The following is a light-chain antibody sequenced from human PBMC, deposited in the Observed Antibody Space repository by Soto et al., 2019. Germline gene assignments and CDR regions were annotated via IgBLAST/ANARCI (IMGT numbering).Light chain of an antibody. CDR2: AAS. CDR1: QGSSSD. J-gene: IGKJ4*01. Sequence: DIQLTQSPSFLSASAGDKATITCRASQGSSSDLAWYHQKQGKAPELLSYAASTLQSGVPSRFIGSGSGTEFPLTISRLQPEDFATYYCQQLNSYSLTFGGGTKVEIK. V-gene: IGKV1-9*01. CDR3: QQLNSYSLT.